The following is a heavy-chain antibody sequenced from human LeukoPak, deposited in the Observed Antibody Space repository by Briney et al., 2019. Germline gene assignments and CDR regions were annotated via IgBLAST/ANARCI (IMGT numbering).Heavy chain of an antibody. CDR1: GFTFSSYA. V-gene: IGHV3-23*01. J-gene: IGHJ4*02. D-gene: IGHD6-19*01. CDR2: ISGSGGST. CDR3: AKYRAGTPLGWFDY. Sequence: GGSLRLSCAASGFTFSSYAMSWVRQAPGKGLEWVSAISGSGGSTYYADSVKGRLTISRDNSKNTLYLQMNSLRAEDTAVYYCAKYRAGTPLGWFDYWGQGTLVTVSS.